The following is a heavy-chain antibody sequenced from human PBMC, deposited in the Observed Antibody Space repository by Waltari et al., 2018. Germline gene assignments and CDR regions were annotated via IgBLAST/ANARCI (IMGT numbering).Heavy chain of an antibody. CDR3: AKVGGVATIHYFDY. J-gene: IGHJ4*02. D-gene: IGHD5-12*01. CDR2: ISGSGFST. V-gene: IGHV3-23*01. Sequence: EVQLLESGGGLVQPGGSLRLSCVASGFTFSSYAMSWVRQARGKGQEWVSAISGSGFSTYDADCGKGRFTISRDNSKNTLYLQMNSVRAEDTAVYYCAKVGGVATIHYFDYWGQGTPVTVSS. CDR1: GFTFSSYA.